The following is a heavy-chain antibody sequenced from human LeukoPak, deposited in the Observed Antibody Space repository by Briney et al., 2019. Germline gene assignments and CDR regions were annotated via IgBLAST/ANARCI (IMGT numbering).Heavy chain of an antibody. V-gene: IGHV3-11*06. D-gene: IGHD3-9*01. CDR2: ISSSSSYT. CDR3: AREWRYDILTGYYKGFDY. CDR1: GFTFSDYY. J-gene: IGHJ4*02. Sequence: GGSLRLSCAASGFTFSDYYMSWLRQAPGKGLEWVSYISSSSSYTKYADSVKGRFTISRDNAKNSLYLQMNSLRAEDTAVYYCAREWRYDILTGYYKGFDYWGQGTLVTVSS.